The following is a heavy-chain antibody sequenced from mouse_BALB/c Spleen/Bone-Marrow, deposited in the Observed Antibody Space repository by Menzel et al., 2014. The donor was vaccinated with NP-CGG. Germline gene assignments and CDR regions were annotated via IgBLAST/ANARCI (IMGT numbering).Heavy chain of an antibody. D-gene: IGHD2-14*01. CDR1: GYTFTSYW. CDR3: ALYYRYDYFDY. V-gene: IGHV1-7*01. J-gene: IGHJ2*01. Sequence: QVQLQQPGAELAKPGASVKMSCKASGYTFTSYWMHWVKQKPGQGLEWIGYINPSTTYSAYNQKFKDEATLTADKSSSTAHMQLSSLTSEDSAVYYCALYYRYDYFDYWGQGTTLTVSS. CDR2: INPSTTYS.